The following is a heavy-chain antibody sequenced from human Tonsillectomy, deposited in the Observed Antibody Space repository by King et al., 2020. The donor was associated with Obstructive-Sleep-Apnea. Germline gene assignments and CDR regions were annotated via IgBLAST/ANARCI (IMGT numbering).Heavy chain of an antibody. J-gene: IGHJ4*02. CDR1: GYSFTSYW. Sequence: QLVQSGAEVKKPGESLRISCKGSGYSFTSYWISWVRQMPGKGLEWMGRIDPSDSYTNYSPSFQGHVTISADKSISTAYLQWSSLKASDTAMYYCARHEDCSSTSCYEAHFDYWGQGTLVTVSS. D-gene: IGHD2-2*01. V-gene: IGHV5-10-1*03. CDR3: ARHEDCSSTSCYEAHFDY. CDR2: IDPSDSYT.